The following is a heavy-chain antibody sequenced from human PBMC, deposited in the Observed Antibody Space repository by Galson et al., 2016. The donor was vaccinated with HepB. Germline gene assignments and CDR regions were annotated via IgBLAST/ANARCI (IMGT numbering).Heavy chain of an antibody. J-gene: IGHJ4*02. Sequence: PALVKPTQTLTLTCTFSRFSLSSPGVGVGWIRQPPGKALECLALIYWDDNQHYGPSLKSRLTITKDISKNQVVLTMTNMDPGDTGTYYCVHTNWNYGRRSFDNWGQGTLVTVSS. CDR1: RFSLSSPGVG. D-gene: IGHD1-7*01. V-gene: IGHV2-5*05. CDR3: VHTNWNYGRRSFDN. CDR2: IYWDDNQ.